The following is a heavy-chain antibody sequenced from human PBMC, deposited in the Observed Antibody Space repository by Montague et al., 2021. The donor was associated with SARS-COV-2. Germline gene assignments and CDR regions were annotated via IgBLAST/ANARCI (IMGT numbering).Heavy chain of an antibody. Sequence: SETLSLTCAVYGGSFSGYYWSWVRQAGGKGLEWIGEINHGGSTHXNPSRRGGVSMPVDTSKNQFSLKMSSVTAADTAVFYCARSREEFTSIAVIITGGMHYFDSWGQGTLVTVSS. V-gene: IGHV4-34*01. CDR2: INHGGST. J-gene: IGHJ4*02. CDR3: ARSREEFTSIAVIITGGMHYFDS. D-gene: IGHD3-22*01. CDR1: GGSFSGYY.